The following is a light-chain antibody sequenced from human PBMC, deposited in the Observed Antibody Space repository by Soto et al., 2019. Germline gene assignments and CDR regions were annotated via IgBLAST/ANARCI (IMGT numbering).Light chain of an antibody. CDR1: SSDVGGYNY. CDR2: EVN. V-gene: IGLV2-8*01. J-gene: IGLJ1*01. CDR3: SSYAGSDHRGV. Sequence: QSVLTQPPSASGSPGQSVTISCTGTSSDVGGYNYVSWYQQRPGEAPKLMIYEVNKRPSGVPDRFSGSKSGNTASLTVSGLQADDEADYYCSSYAGSDHRGVFGTGTKLTVL.